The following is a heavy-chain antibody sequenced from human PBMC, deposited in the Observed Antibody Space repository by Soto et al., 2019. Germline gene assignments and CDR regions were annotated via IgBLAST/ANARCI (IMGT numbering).Heavy chain of an antibody. CDR2: IHYSGNT. J-gene: IGHJ4*02. Sequence: SETLSLTCTVSGGSISSGDYYWNWIRQPPGKGLEWIGYIHYSGNTKYSPSLKSRVTMSVDTSKNHFSLKLISVTTADTAVYFCAREGNLGRWIQPLDSWGQGTLVTVSS. D-gene: IGHD2-2*03. CDR1: GGSISSGDYY. V-gene: IGHV4-61*03. CDR3: AREGNLGRWIQPLDS.